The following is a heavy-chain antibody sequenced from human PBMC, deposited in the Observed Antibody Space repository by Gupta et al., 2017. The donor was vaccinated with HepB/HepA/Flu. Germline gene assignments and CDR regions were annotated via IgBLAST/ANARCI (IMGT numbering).Heavy chain of an antibody. CDR2: IWYDGSNK. J-gene: IGHJ4*02. D-gene: IGHD5-18*01. CDR1: GFTFSRQA. CDR3: ARDQNPNSYGHLDY. V-gene: IGHV3-33*01. Sequence: QVELVQSGGGVVQPGGSLRLSCAASGFTFSRQAMHWGRQAAGKGVEWVAFIWYDGSNKYYADSVQGRFTISRDNSKNTLDLQMNSLRAEDTAVYYCARDQNPNSYGHLDYRGQGGLVTVSS.